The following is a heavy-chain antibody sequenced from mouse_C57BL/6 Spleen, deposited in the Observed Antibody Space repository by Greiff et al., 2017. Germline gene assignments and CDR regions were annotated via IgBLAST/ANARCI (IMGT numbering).Heavy chain of an antibody. D-gene: IGHD3-1*01. CDR1: GYTFPDYY. CDR3: ARTSEVWFAY. CDR2: INPYSGNT. J-gene: IGHJ3*01. V-gene: IGHV1-84*01. Sequence: FRLHQSGPGLARPGASVKISCKASGYTFPDYYMHWVTQSLGTGLGGIGGINPYSGNTDYNEKFKGKATLTADKSSSTAYMELSSLTSEDSAVYFCARTSEVWFAYWGQGTLVTVSA.